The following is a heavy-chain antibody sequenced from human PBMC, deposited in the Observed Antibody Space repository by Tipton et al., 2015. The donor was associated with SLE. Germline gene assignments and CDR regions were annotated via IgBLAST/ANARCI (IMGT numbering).Heavy chain of an antibody. CDR3: ARVGRSYFRWFFDL. J-gene: IGHJ2*01. Sequence: RSLRLSCAASGFAFDDYAMHWVRQAPGKGLEWVSGISWNSGSIGYADSVKGRFTISRDNAKNSLYLQMNSLRAEDTAVYYCARVGRSYFRWFFDLWGRGTLVTVSS. D-gene: IGHD2/OR15-2a*01. CDR2: ISWNSGSI. V-gene: IGHV3-9*01. CDR1: GFAFDDYA.